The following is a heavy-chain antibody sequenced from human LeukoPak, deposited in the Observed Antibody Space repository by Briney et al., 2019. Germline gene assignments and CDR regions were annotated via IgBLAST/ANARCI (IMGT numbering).Heavy chain of an antibody. CDR3: ATVGSSLYYYGMDV. D-gene: IGHD6-6*01. J-gene: IGHJ6*02. Sequence: GASVKVSCKASGYTFTSYGISWVRQAPGKGLEWMGGFDPEDGETIYAQKFQGRVTMTEDTSTDTAYMELSSLRSEDTAVYYCATVGSSLYYYGMDVWGQGTTVTVSS. V-gene: IGHV1-24*01. CDR1: GYTFTSYG. CDR2: FDPEDGET.